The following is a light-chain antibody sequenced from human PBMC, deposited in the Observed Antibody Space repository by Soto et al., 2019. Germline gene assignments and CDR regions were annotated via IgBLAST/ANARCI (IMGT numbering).Light chain of an antibody. Sequence: DIQMTQSPSSLSASVGDRVTITCRASQSISSYLNWYQQKPGKAPKLLIYAASSLQSGVPSRFSGSGSGTDFPLTISSLQPEDFATYYCQQSYSTPRTLGQGTKVEI. CDR2: AAS. CDR3: QQSYSTPRT. CDR1: QSISSY. J-gene: IGKJ1*01. V-gene: IGKV1-39*01.